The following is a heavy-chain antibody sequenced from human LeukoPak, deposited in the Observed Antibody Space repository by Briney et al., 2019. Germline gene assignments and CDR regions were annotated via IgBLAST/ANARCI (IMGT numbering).Heavy chain of an antibody. CDR2: ISSGGSTI. V-gene: IGHV3-11*01. CDR3: VGYCSGGSCNAAGY. J-gene: IGHJ4*02. CDR1: GFTFSDYY. D-gene: IGHD2-15*01. Sequence: GGSLRLSCAASGFTFSDYYMSWIRQAPGKGLEWVSYISSGGSTIYYADSVKGRFTTSRDNARNSLYLQMNSLRAEDTAVYYCVGYCSGGSCNAAGYWGQGTLVTVSS.